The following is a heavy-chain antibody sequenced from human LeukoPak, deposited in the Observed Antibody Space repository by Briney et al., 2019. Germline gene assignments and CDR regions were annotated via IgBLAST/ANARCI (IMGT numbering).Heavy chain of an antibody. CDR3: ARGPSYGSGSYYR. J-gene: IGHJ4*02. D-gene: IGHD3-10*01. CDR2: INHSGST. CDR1: GGSFSGYY. Sequence: SETLSLTCAVYGGSFSGYYWSWIRQPPGKGLEWIGKINHSGSTNYNPSLKSRVTISVDTSKNQFSLKLSSVTAADTAVYYCARGPSYGSGSYYRWGQGTLVTVSS. V-gene: IGHV4-34*01.